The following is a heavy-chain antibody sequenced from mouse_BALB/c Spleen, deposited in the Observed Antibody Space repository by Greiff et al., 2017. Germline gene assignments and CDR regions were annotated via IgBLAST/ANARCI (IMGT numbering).Heavy chain of an antibody. CDR2: ISSGGSYT. V-gene: IGHV5-9-4*01. J-gene: IGHJ1*01. Sequence: EVHLVESGGGLVKPGGSLKLSCAASGFTFSSYAMSWVRQSPEKRLEWVAEISSGGSYTYYPDTVTGRFTISRDNAKNTLYLEMSSLRSEDTAMYYCALTTGDWYFDVWGAGTTVTVSS. CDR3: ALTTGDWYFDV. D-gene: IGHD1-1*01. CDR1: GFTFSSYA.